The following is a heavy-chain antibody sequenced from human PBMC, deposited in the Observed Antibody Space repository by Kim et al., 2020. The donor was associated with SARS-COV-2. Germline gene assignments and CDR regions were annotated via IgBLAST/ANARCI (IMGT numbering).Heavy chain of an antibody. V-gene: IGHV1-8*01. CDR2: MNPNSGNT. CDR3: ARGNYDFWSGGNWFDP. J-gene: IGHJ5*02. D-gene: IGHD3-3*01. Sequence: ASVKVSCKASGYTFTSYDINWVRQATGQGLEWMGWMNPNSGNTGYAQKFQGRVTMTRNTSISTAYMELSSLRSEDTAVYYCARGNYDFWSGGNWFDPWGQGTLVTVSS. CDR1: GYTFTSYD.